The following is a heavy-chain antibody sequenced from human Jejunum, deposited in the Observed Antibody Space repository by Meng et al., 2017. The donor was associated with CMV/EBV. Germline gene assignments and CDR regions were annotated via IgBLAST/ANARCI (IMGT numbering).Heavy chain of an antibody. CDR2: VEDGGTT. J-gene: IGHJ4*02. CDR3: ARGGWGNWNFEH. Sequence: VSGGSLTTPNYSWFWIRLPPGKGLEWIGLVEDGGTTRYKPSLVSRVSISVDTSKNQFSLTLNSVTAADTAIYYCARGGWGNWNFEHWGQGKLVTAPQ. V-gene: IGHV4-61*01. CDR1: GGSLTTPNYS. D-gene: IGHD3-16*01.